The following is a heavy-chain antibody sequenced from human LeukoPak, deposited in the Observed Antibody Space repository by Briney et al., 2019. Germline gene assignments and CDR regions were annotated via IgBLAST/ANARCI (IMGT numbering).Heavy chain of an antibody. CDR1: GFTFSSYG. CDR3: AKDFSAQGHDAFDI. J-gene: IGHJ3*02. Sequence: PGGSLRLACAASGFTFSSYGMHWVRQAPGKGLEWVTVISYDGSKKYYADSVKGRFTISRDNSKNTLELQMNSLRAEDTAVYYCAKDFSAQGHDAFDIWGQGTMVTVPS. V-gene: IGHV3-30*18. CDR2: ISYDGSKK. D-gene: IGHD2/OR15-2a*01.